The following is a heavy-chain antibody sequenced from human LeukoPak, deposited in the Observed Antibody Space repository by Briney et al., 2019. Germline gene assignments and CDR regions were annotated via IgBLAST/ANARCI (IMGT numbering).Heavy chain of an antibody. V-gene: IGHV3-23*01. CDR3: ASRAPLRYFDWLLVREAY. D-gene: IGHD3-9*01. CDR1: GFTFSSYA. J-gene: IGHJ4*02. Sequence: PGGSLRLSCAASGFTFSSYAMSWVRQAPGKGLEWVSAISGSGGSTYYADSVKGRFTISRDNSKNTLYLQMNSLRAEDTAVYYCASRAPLRYFDWLLVREAYWGQGTLVTVSS. CDR2: ISGSGGST.